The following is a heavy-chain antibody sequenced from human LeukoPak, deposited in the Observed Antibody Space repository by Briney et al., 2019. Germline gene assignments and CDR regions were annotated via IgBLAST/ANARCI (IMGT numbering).Heavy chain of an antibody. V-gene: IGHV1-2*02. Sequence: ASVKVSCKASGYTFTGYYMHWVRQAPGQGLEWMGWINPNSGGTNYAQKLQGRVTMTRDTSISTAYMELSRLRSDDTAVYYCARTHYYDSSGYRKKDYFFDYWGQGTLVTVSS. J-gene: IGHJ4*02. CDR1: GYTFTGYY. D-gene: IGHD3-22*01. CDR3: ARTHYYDSSGYRKKDYFFDY. CDR2: INPNSGGT.